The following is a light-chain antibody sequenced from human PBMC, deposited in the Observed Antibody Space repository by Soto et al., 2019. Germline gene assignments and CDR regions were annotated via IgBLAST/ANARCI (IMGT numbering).Light chain of an antibody. CDR2: DAS. J-gene: IGKJ4*01. Sequence: DLQMTQPPSSLSASVGDRVTITCQASQDISNYLNWYQQKPGKAPKLLIYDASNLETGVPSRFSGSGSGTDFTFTISSLQPEDIATYYCQQYDNLSLTFGGGTKVEIK. CDR3: QQYDNLSLT. CDR1: QDISNY. V-gene: IGKV1-33*01.